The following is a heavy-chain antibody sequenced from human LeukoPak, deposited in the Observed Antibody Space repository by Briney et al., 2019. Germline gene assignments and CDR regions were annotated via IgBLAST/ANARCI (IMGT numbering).Heavy chain of an antibody. V-gene: IGHV4-61*02. D-gene: IGHD6-19*01. CDR3: ARDSPSLYGSGSDY. Sequence: SETLSLTCTVSGYSISSGYYWSWIRQPAGKGLEWIGRIYTSGSTNYNPSLKSRVTISVDTSKNQFSLKLSSVTAADTAVYYCARDSPSLYGSGSDYWGQGTLVTVSS. CDR2: IYTSGST. J-gene: IGHJ4*02. CDR1: GYSISSGYY.